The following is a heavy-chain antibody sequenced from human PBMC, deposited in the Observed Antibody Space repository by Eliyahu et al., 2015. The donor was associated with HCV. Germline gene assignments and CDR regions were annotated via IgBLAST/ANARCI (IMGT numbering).Heavy chain of an antibody. D-gene: IGHD3-16*01. Sequence: QVQLQESGPGLVKPSETLSLTCTVSGGSISSYYWSWIRQPPGKGLEWIGYILYSGSTNYNPSLKSRVTISVDTSKNQCSLKLSSVTAADTAVYFCARDLTLGGGRFDPWGQGTLVTVSS. J-gene: IGHJ5*02. CDR1: GGSISSYY. CDR3: ARDLTLGGGRFDP. V-gene: IGHV4-59*01. CDR2: ILYSGST.